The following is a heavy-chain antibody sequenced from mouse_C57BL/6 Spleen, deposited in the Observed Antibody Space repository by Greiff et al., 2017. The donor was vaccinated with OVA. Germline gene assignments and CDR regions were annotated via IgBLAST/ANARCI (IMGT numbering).Heavy chain of an antibody. CDR1: GYTFTDYY. D-gene: IGHD1-1*01. Sequence: EVQLQQSGPELVKPGASVKISCKASGYTFTDYYMNWVKQSHGKSLEWIGDINPNNGGTSYNQKFKGKATLTVDKSSSTAYMPLRSLTSADSAVYYWARRYAYGMSWYFDVWGTGTTVTVSS. V-gene: IGHV1-26*01. J-gene: IGHJ1*03. CDR2: INPNNGGT. CDR3: ARRYAYGMSWYFDV.